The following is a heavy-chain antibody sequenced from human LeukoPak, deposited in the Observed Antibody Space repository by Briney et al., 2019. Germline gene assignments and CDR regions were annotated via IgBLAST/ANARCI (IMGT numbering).Heavy chain of an antibody. D-gene: IGHD4-17*01. Sequence: GGSLRLSCAASGFTFSSYSMNWVRQAPGKGLEWVSSISSSSSYIYYADSVKVRFTISRDNAKNSLYLQMNSLRAADTAVYYCARDENHVYGDGRYFQHWGQGTLVTVSS. CDR2: ISSSSSYI. J-gene: IGHJ1*01. V-gene: IGHV3-21*01. CDR1: GFTFSSYS. CDR3: ARDENHVYGDGRYFQH.